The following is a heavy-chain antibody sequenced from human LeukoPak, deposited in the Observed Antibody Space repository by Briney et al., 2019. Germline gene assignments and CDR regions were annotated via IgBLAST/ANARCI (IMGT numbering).Heavy chain of an antibody. V-gene: IGHV1-3*01. D-gene: IGHD4-17*01. CDR3: AVPAHDYGIFDY. Sequence: GASVTVSFTASGYTFTSYAMHWVRQAPGQRLEWMGWINAGNGNTKYSQKFQGRVTITRDTSASTAHMELSSLRSEDTAVYYCAVPAHDYGIFDYWGQGTLVTVSS. J-gene: IGHJ4*02. CDR1: GYTFTSYA. CDR2: INAGNGNT.